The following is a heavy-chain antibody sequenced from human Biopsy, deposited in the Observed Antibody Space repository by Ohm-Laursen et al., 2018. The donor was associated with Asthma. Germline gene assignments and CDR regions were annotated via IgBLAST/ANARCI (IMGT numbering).Heavy chain of an antibody. V-gene: IGHV3-21*01. CDR3: ATDSSGWF. D-gene: IGHD6-19*01. Sequence: GSLRLSCAVSGFSFSHHSMNWVRQAPGKGLEWVSCISGNSQYIYFADSVKGRFTISRDNAKNSLYLHMNDLSADDSGVYYCATDSSGWFWGPGTVVAVSS. CDR1: GFSFSHHS. CDR2: ISGNSQYI. J-gene: IGHJ4*02.